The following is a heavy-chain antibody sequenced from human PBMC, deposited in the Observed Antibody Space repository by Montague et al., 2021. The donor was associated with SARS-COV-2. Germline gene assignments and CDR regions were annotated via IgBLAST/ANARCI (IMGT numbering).Heavy chain of an antibody. V-gene: IGHV3-74*01. J-gene: IGHJ5*02. CDR2: INSDGSST. D-gene: IGHD2-15*01. Sequence: SLRLSCVAPGFTFSRYWMHLLRQAPGKGLVWVSRINSDGSSTSYSDSVNGRFTISRDNAKNTLYLQMNSLRAEDTAVYYCAIMGEVAATRYNWFDPWGQGTLVTVSS. CDR1: GFTFSRYW. CDR3: AIMGEVAATRYNWFDP.